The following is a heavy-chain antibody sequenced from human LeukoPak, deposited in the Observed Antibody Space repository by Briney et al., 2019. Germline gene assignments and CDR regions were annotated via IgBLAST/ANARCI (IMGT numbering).Heavy chain of an antibody. Sequence: EPSETLSLTCAIYGGPFNGYYWSWIRQPPGKGLEWIWEGDHSGGTKYNPSLKSRVTISADSSKNQFSLELRSVTAADTAVYHCVKNGQRGFSFDPWGQGTLVTVSS. CDR1: GGPFNGYY. CDR2: GDHSGGT. CDR3: VKNGQRGFSFDP. D-gene: IGHD2-8*01. V-gene: IGHV4-34*01. J-gene: IGHJ5*02.